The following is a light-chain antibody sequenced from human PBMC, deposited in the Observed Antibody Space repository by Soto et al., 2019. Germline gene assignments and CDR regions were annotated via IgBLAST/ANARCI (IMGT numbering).Light chain of an antibody. V-gene: IGKV1-5*03. CDR1: QTISSW. Sequence: DIQMTQSPSTLSGSVGDRVTITCRASQTISSWLAWYQQKPGKAPKLLIYKASTLKSGVPSRFSGSGSGTEFTLTISSLQPDDFATYYCQHYNSYSEAFGTGAKVELE. CDR2: KAS. J-gene: IGKJ1*01. CDR3: QHYNSYSEA.